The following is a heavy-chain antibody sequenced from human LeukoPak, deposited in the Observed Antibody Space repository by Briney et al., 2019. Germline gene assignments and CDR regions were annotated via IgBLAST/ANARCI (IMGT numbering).Heavy chain of an antibody. V-gene: IGHV3-66*01. D-gene: IGHD5-18*01. CDR1: GFTVSSSY. CDR2: IYSGGST. CDR3: ARDLDSYGYL. Sequence: GGSLRLSCSASGFTVSSSYMSWVRQAPGKGLEWVSVIYSGGSTYYTDSVKGRFSISRDNSKNTLYLQMNSLRAEDTAVYYCARDLDSYGYLWGQGTLVTVSS. J-gene: IGHJ4*02.